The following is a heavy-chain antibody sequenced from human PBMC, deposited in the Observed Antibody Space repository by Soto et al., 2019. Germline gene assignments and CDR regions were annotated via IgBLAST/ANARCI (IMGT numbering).Heavy chain of an antibody. Sequence: PSETLSLTCTVSDGSISNFYWSWIRQPPGKGLEWIGYISSSGNTNYNPSLKSRVSISVDTSKNQFSLNLTSVTAADTAVYYCARAPMVITRSYFEYWGQGTTVTVSS. CDR3: ARAPMVITRSYFEY. CDR1: DGSISNFY. V-gene: IGHV4-59*01. D-gene: IGHD3-22*01. CDR2: ISSSGNT. J-gene: IGHJ4*02.